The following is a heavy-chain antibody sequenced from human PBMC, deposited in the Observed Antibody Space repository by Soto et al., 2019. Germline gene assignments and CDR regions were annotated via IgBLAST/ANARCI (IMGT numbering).Heavy chain of an antibody. V-gene: IGHV1-8*01. CDR3: ARVEGFFPAFDY. CDR1: GYSFTRYD. CDR2: MNPNSGNT. J-gene: IGHJ4*02. Sequence: QVQLVQSGADVKKPGTSMKVSCKASGYSFTRYDINWVRQVPGQGLEWMGWMNPNSGNTGYAQKFQGRVTMTRNTSIATAYMELSNLRPDDTAVYYCARVEGFFPAFDYWGQGNVVTVSS.